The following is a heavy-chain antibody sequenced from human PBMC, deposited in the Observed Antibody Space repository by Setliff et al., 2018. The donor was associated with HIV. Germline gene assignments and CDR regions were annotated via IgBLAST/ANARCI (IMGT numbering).Heavy chain of an antibody. J-gene: IGHJ4*02. V-gene: IGHV4-59*11. CDR3: ARGVRDNSGWSSYYFDY. D-gene: IGHD6-19*01. CDR1: GGSISSHY. CDR2: IYYTGNT. Sequence: SETLSLTCTVSGGSISSHYWTWIRQPPGNGLEWIGDIYYTGNTNYNPSLKSRVTISLDTSKNQFSLKLRSVTAADTAVYYCARGVRDNSGWSSYYFDYWGQGTLVTVSS.